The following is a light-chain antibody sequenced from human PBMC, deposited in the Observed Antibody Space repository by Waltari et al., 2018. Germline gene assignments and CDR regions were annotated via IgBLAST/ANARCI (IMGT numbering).Light chain of an antibody. Sequence: VVTQSPDTLSVSPGERATVSCRASQSVGDHVAWYQQRAGQPPRLLIYGASARATDIPARFSGSWSGTEFTLTISSLQSEDFAVYYCQQYDSWPPYTFGQGTKLEMK. CDR2: GAS. CDR1: QSVGDH. CDR3: QQYDSWPPYT. V-gene: IGKV3-15*01. J-gene: IGKJ2*01.